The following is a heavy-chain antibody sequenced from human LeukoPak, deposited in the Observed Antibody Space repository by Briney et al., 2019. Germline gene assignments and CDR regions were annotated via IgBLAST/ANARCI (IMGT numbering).Heavy chain of an antibody. J-gene: IGHJ5*02. CDR3: ARDGNGYFPAGIDNWFDP. CDR2: ISPYNGNT. CDR1: GCIFTSYG. V-gene: IGHV1-18*01. D-gene: IGHD5-24*01. Sequence: GASVKVSCKASGCIFTSYGINWVRQAPGQGLEWMGWISPYNGNTNYAQRVQGRVTMTTDTSTSTAYMELRSLRSDDTAVYYCARDGNGYFPAGIDNWFDPWGQGTLVTVSS.